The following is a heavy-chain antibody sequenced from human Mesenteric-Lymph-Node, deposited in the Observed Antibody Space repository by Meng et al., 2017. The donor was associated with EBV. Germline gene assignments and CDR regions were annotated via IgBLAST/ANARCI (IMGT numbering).Heavy chain of an antibody. CDR2: INTDTGNP. J-gene: IGHJ4*02. CDR3: ARGYHIWGANPGGSYFDY. D-gene: IGHD3-16*01. CDR1: GYIFTSYV. Sequence: LVRCGTEVKKPGSAVKGYCNTTGYIFTSYVLNWARQARGQGLGWMGWINTDTGNPTSAPGFTGRFVFCSDSSVNTAHLQIINLQAEDTAVYYCARGYHIWGANPGGSYFDYWGLGTLVTVSS. V-gene: IGHV7-4-1*02.